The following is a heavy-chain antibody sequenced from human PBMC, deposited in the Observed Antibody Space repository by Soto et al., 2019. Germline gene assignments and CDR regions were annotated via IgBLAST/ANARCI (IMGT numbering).Heavy chain of an antibody. D-gene: IGHD4-17*01. CDR3: GRCLDDYGAYYNWDMDV. V-gene: IGHV3-30-3*01. CDR2: ISYDGSNK. CDR1: GFTFSSYA. J-gene: IGHJ6*02. Sequence: GGSLRLSCAASGFTFSSYAMHWVRQAPGKGLEWVAVISYDGSNKYYADSVKGRFTISRDNSKNTLYLQMNSLRAEDTAVYYCGRCLDDYGAYYNWDMDVWGQGTTVTVSS.